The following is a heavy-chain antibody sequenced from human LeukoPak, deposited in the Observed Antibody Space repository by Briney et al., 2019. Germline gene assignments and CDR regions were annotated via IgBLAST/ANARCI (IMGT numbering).Heavy chain of an antibody. CDR2: ISSSSSYI. D-gene: IGHD3-22*01. Sequence: GGSLRLSCAASGFTFSSYSMNWVRQAPGKGLEWVSSISSSSSYIYYADSVKGRFTISRDNAKNSLYLQMNSLRAEDTAVYYCARDSAAPVDSSGYYYLSYADYWGQGTLVTVSS. V-gene: IGHV3-21*01. CDR1: GFTFSSYS. J-gene: IGHJ4*02. CDR3: ARDSAAPVDSSGYYYLSYADY.